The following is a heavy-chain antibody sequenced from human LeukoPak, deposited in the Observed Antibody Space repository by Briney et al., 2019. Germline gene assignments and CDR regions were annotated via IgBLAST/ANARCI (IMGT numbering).Heavy chain of an antibody. CDR3: ARDRDYYDSSGYYYYFDY. CDR1: GYTFTGYY. CDR2: INPNSGGT. V-gene: IGHV1-2*06. J-gene: IGHJ4*02. D-gene: IGHD3-22*01. Sequence: ASVNVSCTASGYTFTGYYMHWVRQAPGQGLEWMGRINPNSGGTNYAQKFQGRVTMTRDTSISTAYMELSRLRSDDTAVYYCARDRDYYDSSGYYYYFDYWGQGTLVTVSS.